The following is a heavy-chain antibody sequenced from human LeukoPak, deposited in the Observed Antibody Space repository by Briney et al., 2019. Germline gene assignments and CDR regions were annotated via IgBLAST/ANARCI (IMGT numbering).Heavy chain of an antibody. D-gene: IGHD6-13*01. J-gene: IGHJ3*02. V-gene: IGHV4-34*01. CDR2: INHSGST. CDR3: AREAAAAPHDAFDI. Sequence: SETLSLTCAVYGGSFSGYYWSWLRQPPGKGLEWIGEINHSGSTNYNPSLKSRVTISVDTSKNQFSLKLSSVTAADTAVYYCAREAAAAPHDAFDIWGQGTMVTVSS. CDR1: GGSFSGYY.